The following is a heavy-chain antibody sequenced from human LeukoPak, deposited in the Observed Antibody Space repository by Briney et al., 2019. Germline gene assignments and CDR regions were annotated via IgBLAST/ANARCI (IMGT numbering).Heavy chain of an antibody. Sequence: SETLSLTCTVSGGSIGSSNYYWGWIRPPPGKGLEWVGNIYYSGTTYYTPSLKSRGTISVDTSKNHFSLKLSSVTAADTAVYYCARAYSSSWYERWFDPWGQGTLVTVSS. CDR2: IYYSGTT. J-gene: IGHJ5*02. CDR1: GGSIGSSNYY. V-gene: IGHV4-39*02. CDR3: ARAYSSSWYERWFDP. D-gene: IGHD6-13*01.